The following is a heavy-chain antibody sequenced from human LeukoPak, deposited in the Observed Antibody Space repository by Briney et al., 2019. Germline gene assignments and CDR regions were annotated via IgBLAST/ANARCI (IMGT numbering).Heavy chain of an antibody. J-gene: IGHJ6*03. D-gene: IGHD1-26*01. CDR3: ASSIVGATAEGKDYYYYYMDV. V-gene: IGHV1-18*01. Sequence: ASVKVSCKASGYTFTSYGISWVRQAPGQGLEWMGWISAYNGNTNYAQKLQGRVTMTTDTSTSTAYMELSSLRSEDTAVYYCASSIVGATAEGKDYYYYYMDVWGKGTTVTVSS. CDR2: ISAYNGNT. CDR1: GYTFTSYG.